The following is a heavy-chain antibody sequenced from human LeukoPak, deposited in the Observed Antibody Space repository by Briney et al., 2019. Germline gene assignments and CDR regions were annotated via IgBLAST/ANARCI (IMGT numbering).Heavy chain of an antibody. CDR2: ISYDGSNK. CDR1: GFTFSSYG. CDR3: AKGSDYYDSRDDAFDI. V-gene: IGHV3-30*18. D-gene: IGHD3-22*01. J-gene: IGHJ3*02. Sequence: GGSLRLSCAASGFTFSSYGMHWVRQAPGKGLEWVAVISYDGSNKYYADSVKGRFTISRDNSKNTLYLQMNSLRAEDTAVYYCAKGSDYYDSRDDAFDIWGHGTMVTVSS.